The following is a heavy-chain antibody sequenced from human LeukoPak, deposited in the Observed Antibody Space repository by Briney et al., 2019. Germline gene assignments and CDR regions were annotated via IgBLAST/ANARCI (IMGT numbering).Heavy chain of an antibody. J-gene: IGHJ4*02. Sequence: SETLSLTCTVSGGSISNYYWSWIRQPPGKGLEWIGEINHSGSTNYNPSLKSRVTISVDTSKSQFSLKLSSVTAADTAVYYCARGSLAARAFDYWGQGTLVTVSS. CDR2: INHSGST. CDR1: GGSISNYY. CDR3: ARGSLAARAFDY. V-gene: IGHV4-34*01. D-gene: IGHD6-6*01.